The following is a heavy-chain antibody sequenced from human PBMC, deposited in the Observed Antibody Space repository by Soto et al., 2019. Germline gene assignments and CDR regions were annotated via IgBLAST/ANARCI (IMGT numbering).Heavy chain of an antibody. J-gene: IGHJ3*02. CDR3: AREKSDHRDAFDI. Sequence: QVQLQAAGPGLVKPSQTMSLTCTVSGGAISSGGYYWSWIRQHQGKGLEWIGYIYYSGSTYYNPYLKSRVTMSVDTSKNQFSLKLSSVTAADTAVYYCAREKSDHRDAFDIWGQGTMVTVSS. V-gene: IGHV4-31*03. CDR1: GGAISSGGYY. CDR2: IYYSGST. D-gene: IGHD2-21*02.